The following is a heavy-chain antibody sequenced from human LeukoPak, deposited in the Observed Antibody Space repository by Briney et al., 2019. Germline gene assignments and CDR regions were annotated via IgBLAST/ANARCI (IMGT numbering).Heavy chain of an antibody. V-gene: IGHV1-18*01. CDR3: ARGGLYYYDSSGYPNAFDY. Sequence: GASVKVSCKASGYTFTSYGISWVRQAPGQGLEWRGWISAYNGNTNYAQKLQGRVTMTTDTSTSTAYMELRSLRSDDTAVYYCARGGLYYYDSSGYPNAFDYWGQGTLVTVSS. CDR2: ISAYNGNT. CDR1: GYTFTSYG. D-gene: IGHD3-22*01. J-gene: IGHJ4*02.